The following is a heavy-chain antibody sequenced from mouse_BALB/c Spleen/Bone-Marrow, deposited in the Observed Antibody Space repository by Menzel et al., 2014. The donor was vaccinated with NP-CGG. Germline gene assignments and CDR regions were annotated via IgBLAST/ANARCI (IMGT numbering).Heavy chain of an antibody. J-gene: IGHJ3*01. CDR1: GFSFSGYG. V-gene: IGHV5-6-3*01. Sequence: EVHLVESGGGLVQPGGSLKLSCAASGFSFSGYGMSWVRQTPDKRLESVATINSNGGSTYYSDSVKGRFTISRDNAKNTLYLQMSSLKSEDTAMYYCARGYDYDSWFAYWGQGTLVTVSA. CDR2: INSNGGST. CDR3: ARGYDYDSWFAY. D-gene: IGHD2-4*01.